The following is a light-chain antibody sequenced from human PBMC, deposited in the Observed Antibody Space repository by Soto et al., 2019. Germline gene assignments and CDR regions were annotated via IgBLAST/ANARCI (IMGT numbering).Light chain of an antibody. CDR3: QHSYSSPLYT. J-gene: IGKJ2*01. CDR2: GAS. Sequence: DIQMTQSPSSLSASVGDRVTITCRASQTISTYLNWYQQKPGKGPKLLIYGASSLQRGVPSRFSGSGSGTDFTLTISSLQPEDFATYFCQHSYSSPLYTFGQGTKLEI. V-gene: IGKV1-39*01. CDR1: QTISTY.